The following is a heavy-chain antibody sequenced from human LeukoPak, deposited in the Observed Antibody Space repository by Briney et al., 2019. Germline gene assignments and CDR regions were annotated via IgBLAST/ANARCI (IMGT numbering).Heavy chain of an antibody. V-gene: IGHV1-69*13. CDR2: IIPIFGTA. D-gene: IGHD4-17*01. J-gene: IGHJ4*02. Sequence: SVKVSCKASGGTFSSYAISWVRQAPGQGLEWMGGIIPIFGTANYAQKFQGRVTITADESTSTAYMELSSLRSEDTAVYYCARDALYGDYYFDYWGQGTLVTVSS. CDR1: GGTFSSYA. CDR3: ARDALYGDYYFDY.